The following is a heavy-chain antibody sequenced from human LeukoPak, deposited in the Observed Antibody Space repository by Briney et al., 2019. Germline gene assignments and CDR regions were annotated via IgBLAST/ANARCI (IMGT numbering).Heavy chain of an antibody. Sequence: GGSLRLSCAASGFTFSNYWMHWVRQAPGKGLVWVSRIKTDGSGAGYADSVKGRFTISRDKSKNTLFLQMNSLRAEDTAVYYCAKSYGDYLGYFDSWGQGTLVTVSS. CDR1: GFTFSNYW. CDR2: IKTDGSGA. V-gene: IGHV3-74*01. CDR3: AKSYGDYLGYFDS. J-gene: IGHJ4*02. D-gene: IGHD4-17*01.